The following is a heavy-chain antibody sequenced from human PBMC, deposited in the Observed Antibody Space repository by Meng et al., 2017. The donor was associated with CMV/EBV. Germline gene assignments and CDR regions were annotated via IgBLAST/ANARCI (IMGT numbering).Heavy chain of an antibody. CDR2: INHSGST. CDR3: AGGIAAAGTRYFDY. J-gene: IGHJ4*02. Sequence: QVQLQQWGAGLLKPAETLALTVAVYGGSFSCYYWSWIRQPPGKGLEWIGEINHSGSTNYNPSLKSRVTISVDTSKNQFSLKLSSVTAADTAVYYCAGGIAAAGTRYFDYWGQGTLVTVSS. V-gene: IGHV4-34*01. D-gene: IGHD6-13*01. CDR1: GGSFSCYY.